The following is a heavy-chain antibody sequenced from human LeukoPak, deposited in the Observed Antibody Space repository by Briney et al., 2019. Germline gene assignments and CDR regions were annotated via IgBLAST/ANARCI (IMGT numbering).Heavy chain of an antibody. CDR1: GYTFTGYY. CDR3: ARGPYSGSYSFYIY. D-gene: IGHD1-26*01. V-gene: IGHV1-2*02. CDR2: INPNSGGT. Sequence: ASVKVSCKASGYTFTGYYMHWVRQAPGQGLECMGWINPNSGGTNYAQKFQGRVTMTRDTSISTAYMELSRLRSDDTAVYYCARGPYSGSYSFYIYWGQGTLVTVSS. J-gene: IGHJ4*02.